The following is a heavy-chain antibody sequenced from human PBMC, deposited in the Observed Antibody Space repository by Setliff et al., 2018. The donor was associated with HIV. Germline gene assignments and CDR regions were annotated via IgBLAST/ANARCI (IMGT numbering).Heavy chain of an antibody. CDR1: GYSVTYGHN. Sequence: PSETLSLTCAVSGYSVTYGHNWGWIRQPPGKGLEWIGSMYYSGSTYYNPSLKSRVTISVDTSKNQVSLKLSSVTAADTAVYYCASPASGGSSGQYHYWGQGTLVTVSS. D-gene: IGHD6-19*01. CDR2: MYYSGST. CDR3: ASPASGGSSGQYHY. J-gene: IGHJ4*02. V-gene: IGHV4-38-2*01.